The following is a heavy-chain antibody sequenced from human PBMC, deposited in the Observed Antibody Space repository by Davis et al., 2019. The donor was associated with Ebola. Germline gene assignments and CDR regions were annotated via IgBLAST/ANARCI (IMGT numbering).Heavy chain of an antibody. CDR3: ARHAFLDV. J-gene: IGHJ6*04. D-gene: IGHD3-3*02. V-gene: IGHV3-11*06. Sequence: GESLKISCAASGFSFPDSYMNWIRQSPGKGLEWISYISSSSSYTDYADSVKGRFTVTRDDSKNSLYLEMNSLRAEDTGVYYCARHAFLDVWGKGTTVTVSS. CDR2: ISSSSSYT. CDR1: GFSFPDSY.